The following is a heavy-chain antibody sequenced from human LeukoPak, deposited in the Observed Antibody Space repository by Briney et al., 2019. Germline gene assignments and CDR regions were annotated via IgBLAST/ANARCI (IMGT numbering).Heavy chain of an antibody. J-gene: IGHJ4*01. CDR2: ISGSGAST. CDR1: GFTFSNYA. D-gene: IGHD1-26*01. Sequence: PGGSLRLSCAASGFTFSNYAMNWVRQAPGKGLEWVSTISGSGASTDYADSVKGRFTISRDNSKNRLYLQMNSLRAEDTAVYYCAKRQWELHRLSAFDYWGHGTLVTVSS. V-gene: IGHV3-23*01. CDR3: AKRQWELHRLSAFDY.